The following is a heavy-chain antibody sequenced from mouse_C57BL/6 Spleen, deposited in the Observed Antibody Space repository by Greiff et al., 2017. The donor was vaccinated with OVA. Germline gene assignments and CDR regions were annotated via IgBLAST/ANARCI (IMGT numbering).Heavy chain of an antibody. CDR1: GYTFTSYW. J-gene: IGHJ1*03. Sequence: QVQLQQPGPELVKPGASVKLSCKASGYTFTSYWMHWVKQRPGQGLEWIGNINPSNGGTNYNEKFKSKATLTVDKSSSTAYMQLSSLTSEDSAVYYCAKAYYSNRYWYFDVWGTGTTVTVSS. CDR3: AKAYYSNRYWYFDV. CDR2: INPSNGGT. V-gene: IGHV1-53*01. D-gene: IGHD2-5*01.